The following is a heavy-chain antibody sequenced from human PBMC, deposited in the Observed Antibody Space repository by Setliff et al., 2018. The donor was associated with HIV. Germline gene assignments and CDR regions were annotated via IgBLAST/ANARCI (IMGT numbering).Heavy chain of an antibody. CDR3: ARVGSYWSTFDY. V-gene: IGHV7-4-1*02. Sequence: VASVKVSCKASGYTVTTYGISWVRQAPGQGLEWMGWFNTETRNPMYAQAFKGRLVFSLDTSVSTAYLQINSPKAEDTAMYYCARVGSYWSTFDYWGQGALVTVSS. CDR1: GYTVTTYG. CDR2: FNTETRNP. D-gene: IGHD1-26*01. J-gene: IGHJ4*02.